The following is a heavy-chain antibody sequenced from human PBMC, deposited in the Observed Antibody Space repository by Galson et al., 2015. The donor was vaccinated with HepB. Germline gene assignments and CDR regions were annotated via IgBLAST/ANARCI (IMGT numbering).Heavy chain of an antibody. V-gene: IGHV3-21*01. D-gene: IGHD3-10*01. CDR2: ISSSSSYI. CDR1: GFTFSSYS. CDR3: ARVFAHGADFAY. Sequence: SLRLSCAASGFTFSSYSMNWVRQAPGKGLEWVSSISSSSSYIYYADSVKGRFTISRDNAKNSLYLQMNSLRAEDTAVYYCARVFAHGADFAYWGQGTLVTVSS. J-gene: IGHJ4*02.